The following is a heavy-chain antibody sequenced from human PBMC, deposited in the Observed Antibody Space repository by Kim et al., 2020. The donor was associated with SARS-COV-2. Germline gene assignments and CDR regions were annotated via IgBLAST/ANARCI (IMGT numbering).Heavy chain of an antibody. D-gene: IGHD6-13*01. CDR1: GFTFSSYA. CDR3: AKAEGSSSWSTYYFYAMDV. V-gene: IGHV3-23*01. J-gene: IGHJ6*02. CDR2: ISGSGGST. Sequence: GGSLRLSCAASGFTFSSYAMSWVRQAPGKGLEWVSTISGSGGSTYYADSVKGRFTISRDNSKNTLYVQLNSLRAEDTAVYYCAKAEGSSSWSTYYFYAMDVWGQGTTVTVSS.